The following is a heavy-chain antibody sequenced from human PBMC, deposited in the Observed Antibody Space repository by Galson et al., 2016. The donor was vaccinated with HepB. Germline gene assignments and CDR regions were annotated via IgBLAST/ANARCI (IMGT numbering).Heavy chain of an antibody. V-gene: IGHV5-10-1*01. D-gene: IGHD2-15*01. CDR2: IDPSDSYT. CDR1: GYNFSSYW. Sequence: QSGAEVKKPGESLRISCKGSGYNFSSYWISWVRQMPGKGLEWMGQIDPSDSYTKYSPSFQGHVTISTDRSIGTAYLQWSSLKASDTAMYYCARRGTYCSGGTCYIEDTFDIWGQGTMVTVSS. CDR3: ARRGTYCSGGTCYIEDTFDI. J-gene: IGHJ3*02.